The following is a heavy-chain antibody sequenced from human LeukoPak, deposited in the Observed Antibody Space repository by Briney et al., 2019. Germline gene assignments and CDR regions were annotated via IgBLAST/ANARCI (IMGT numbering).Heavy chain of an antibody. Sequence: GASVKVSCKASGYTFTDYYINWVRQAPGQGLEWMGWINPNSGDTNYAQKFQDRVTMTRDTSISTAYIELNLLRSDDTAVYYCARGDYYGSRKVVAAWGQGTLVTVSS. V-gene: IGHV1-2*02. CDR3: ARGDYYGSRKVVAA. CDR1: GYTFTDYY. J-gene: IGHJ5*02. CDR2: INPNSGDT. D-gene: IGHD3-10*01.